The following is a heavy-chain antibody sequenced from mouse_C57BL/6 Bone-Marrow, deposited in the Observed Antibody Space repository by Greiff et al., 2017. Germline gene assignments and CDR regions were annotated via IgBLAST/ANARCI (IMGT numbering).Heavy chain of an antibody. Sequence: VQLQQSGPELVKPGASVKISCKASGYSFTGYYMHWVKQSHGTILDWIGYIYPYYGVSSYNQKFKGKATLTVDKSSSTAYMELRSLTSEDSAVYYCARFSAYWGQGALVTVSA. CDR3: ARFSAY. CDR1: GYSFTGYY. J-gene: IGHJ3*01. V-gene: IGHV1-31*01. CDR2: IYPYYGVS.